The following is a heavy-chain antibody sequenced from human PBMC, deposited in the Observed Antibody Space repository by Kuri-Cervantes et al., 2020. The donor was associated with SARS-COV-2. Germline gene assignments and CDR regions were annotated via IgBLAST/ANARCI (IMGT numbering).Heavy chain of an antibody. CDR3: ARGYYYDSSGYYFDY. D-gene: IGHD3-22*01. J-gene: IGHJ4*02. V-gene: IGHV1-46*01. Sequence: ASVKVSCKASGYTFTSYYMHWVRQAPGQGLEWMGIINPSGGSTSYAQKFQGRVTITADKSTSTAYMELSSLRSEDTAVYYCARGYYYDSSGYYFDYWGQGTLVTVSS. CDR2: INPSGGST. CDR1: GYTFTSYY.